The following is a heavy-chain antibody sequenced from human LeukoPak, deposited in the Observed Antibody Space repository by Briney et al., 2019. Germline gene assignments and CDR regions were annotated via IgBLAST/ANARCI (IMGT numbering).Heavy chain of an antibody. CDR3: ARGLGRGYSGYDSIQDFD. CDR1: GGTFSSYA. J-gene: IGHJ4*02. D-gene: IGHD5-12*01. V-gene: IGHV1-69*13. CDR2: IIPIFGTA. Sequence: SVKVSCKASGGTFSSYAISWVRQAPGQGLEWMGGIIPIFGTANYAQKFQGRVTITADESTSTAYMELSSLRSEDTAVYYCARGLGRGYSGYDSIQDFDWGQGTLVTVSS.